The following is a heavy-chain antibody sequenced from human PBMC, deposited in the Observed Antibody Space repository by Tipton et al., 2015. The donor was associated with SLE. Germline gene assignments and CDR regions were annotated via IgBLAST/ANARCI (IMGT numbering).Heavy chain of an antibody. J-gene: IGHJ3*02. CDR1: GASFSGYY. CDR2: LSDIGRT. Sequence: PGLVKPSETLSLTCTVSGASFSGYYWSWIRQPPGKGLEWIGYLSDIGRTNYKSSLRSRVTISVDTSRNLLSLKVTSVTAADTAGYYCARQRDLDAFDIWGQGTMVIVSS. V-gene: IGHV4-59*08. CDR3: ARQRDLDAFDI.